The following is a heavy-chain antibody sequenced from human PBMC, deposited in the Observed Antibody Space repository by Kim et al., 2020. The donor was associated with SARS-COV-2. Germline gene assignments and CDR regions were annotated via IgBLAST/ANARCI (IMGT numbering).Heavy chain of an antibody. CDR1: GFTFSSYS. V-gene: IGHV3-21*01. Sequence: GGSLRLSCAASGFTFSSYSMNWVRQAPGKGLEWVSSISSSSSYIYYADSVKGRFTISRDNAKNSLYLQMNSLRAEDTAVYYCARDIVVVPAATSLTYYYYYGMDVWGQGTTVTVSS. CDR2: ISSSSSYI. CDR3: ARDIVVVPAATSLTYYYYYGMDV. D-gene: IGHD2-2*01. J-gene: IGHJ6*02.